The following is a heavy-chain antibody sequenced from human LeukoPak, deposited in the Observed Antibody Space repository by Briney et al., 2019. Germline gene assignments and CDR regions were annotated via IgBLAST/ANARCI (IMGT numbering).Heavy chain of an antibody. CDR2: IYHSGST. J-gene: IGHJ5*02. Sequence: SSETLSLTCTVSGYSISSGYYWGWIRQPPGKGLEWIGSIYHSGSTYYNPPLKSRVTISVDTSKNQFSLKLSSVTAADTAVYYCASYPVAGTSWFDPWGQGTLVTASS. CDR3: ASYPVAGTSWFDP. V-gene: IGHV4-38-2*02. CDR1: GYSISSGYY. D-gene: IGHD6-19*01.